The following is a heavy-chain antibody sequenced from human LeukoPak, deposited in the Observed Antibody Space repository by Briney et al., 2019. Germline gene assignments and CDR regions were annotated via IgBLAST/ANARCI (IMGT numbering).Heavy chain of an antibody. CDR2: IYHSGST. D-gene: IGHD6-19*01. V-gene: IGHV4-30-2*01. J-gene: IGHJ4*02. CDR1: GFTFDDYA. CDR3: ARGQWATFDY. Sequence: LRLSCAASGFTFDDYAMHWIRQPPGKGLEWIGYIYHSGSTYYNPSLKSRVTISVDRSKNQFSLKLSSVTAADTAVYYCARGQWATFDYWGQGTLVTVSS.